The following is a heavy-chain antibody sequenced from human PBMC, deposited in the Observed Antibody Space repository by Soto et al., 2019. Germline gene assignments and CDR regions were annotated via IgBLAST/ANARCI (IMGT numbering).Heavy chain of an antibody. CDR3: ARGGRYYYDSGGFDY. J-gene: IGHJ4*02. D-gene: IGHD3-22*01. V-gene: IGHV4-4*02. CDR1: GGSISSSNW. CDR2: IYHSGST. Sequence: SETLSLTCAVSGGSISSSNWWSWVRQPPGKGLEWIGEIYHSGSTNYNPSLESRVTISVDTSKNQFSLKLTSMTAADTAVYYCARGGRYYYDSGGFDYWGQGTLVTVSS.